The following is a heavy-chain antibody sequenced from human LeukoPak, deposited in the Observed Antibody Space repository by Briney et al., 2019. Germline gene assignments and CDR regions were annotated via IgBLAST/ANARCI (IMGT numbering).Heavy chain of an antibody. D-gene: IGHD2-21*02. Sequence: LGESLKISCKGSGYSFTSYWIGWVRQMPGKGLEWMGIIYPGDSDTRYSPSLQGQVIISADTSIDTLYLQLNNLQASDTAIYYCARGGWRQAKNFDYWGQGTLVTVSS. J-gene: IGHJ4*02. CDR2: IYPGDSDT. CDR3: ARGGWRQAKNFDY. CDR1: GYSFTSYW. V-gene: IGHV5-51*01.